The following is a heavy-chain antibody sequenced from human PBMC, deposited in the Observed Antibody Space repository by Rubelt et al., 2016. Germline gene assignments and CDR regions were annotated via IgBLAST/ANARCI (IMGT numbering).Heavy chain of an antibody. CDR3: ARAGTLAAAGTFDY. D-gene: IGHD6-13*01. V-gene: IGHV4-59*01. Sequence: NYNPSLNSRVTILVDTSKNQFSLRLSPVTAADTAVYYCARAGTLAAAGTFDYWGQGTLVTVSS. J-gene: IGHJ4*02.